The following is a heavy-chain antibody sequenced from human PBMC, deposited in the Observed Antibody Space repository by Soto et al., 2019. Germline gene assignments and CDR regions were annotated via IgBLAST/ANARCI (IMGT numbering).Heavy chain of an antibody. Sequence: VQLVESGGGVVQPGRSLRLSCAASGFTFSSYGMHWVRQAPGKGLEWVAVISYDGSNKYYADSVKGRFTISRDNSKNTLYLQMNSLRAEDTAVYYCAKDRGGYSSGWGQGTLVTVSS. J-gene: IGHJ4*02. D-gene: IGHD6-19*01. CDR3: AKDRGGYSSG. CDR2: ISYDGSNK. CDR1: GFTFSSYG. V-gene: IGHV3-30*18.